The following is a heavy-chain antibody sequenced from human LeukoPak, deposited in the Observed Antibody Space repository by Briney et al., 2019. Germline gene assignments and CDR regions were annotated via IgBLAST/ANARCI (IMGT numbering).Heavy chain of an antibody. J-gene: IGHJ4*02. CDR2: IHQHGIF. V-gene: IGHV4-34*01. CDR3: SRGRDRSKAGDH. D-gene: IGHD5-24*01. CDR1: GGSCDDYY. Sequence: PSETLSLTCDLSGGSCDDYYCSWIRQPPGKGLEWIGEIHQHGIFYYNSSLMSRVTISIDTSKTQFSLRLTSVTAADTAFYYCSRGRDRSKAGDHWGPGSLVTVSS.